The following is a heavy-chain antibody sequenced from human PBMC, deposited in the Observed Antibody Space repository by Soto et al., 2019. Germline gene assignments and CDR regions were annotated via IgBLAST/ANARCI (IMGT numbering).Heavy chain of an antibody. Sequence: PGGSLRLSCAAPGFTFSGDWMHWVRQAAGKGLVWVSRINMDGSSTNYADSVKGRFTISRDNAKNTLYLQMNSLRVDDTAVYYCARGPRGLYHHDYWGQGALVTVSS. CDR1: GFTFSGDW. J-gene: IGHJ4*02. CDR2: INMDGSST. D-gene: IGHD2-2*01. V-gene: IGHV3-74*01. CDR3: ARGPRGLYHHDY.